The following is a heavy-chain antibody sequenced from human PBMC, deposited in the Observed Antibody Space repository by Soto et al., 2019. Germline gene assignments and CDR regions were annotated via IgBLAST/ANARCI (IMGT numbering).Heavy chain of an antibody. CDR1: GFSFSSYG. J-gene: IGHJ6*02. CDR2: IWHDGSKK. Sequence: PGGSLRLSCAASGFSFSSYGMHWVRQAPGKGLEWVAVIWHDGSKKYYADSVKGRLIISRDNSKNTLYVQINSLRAEDTAVYFCARGSIVAAEYGMDAWGQGTTVTVSS. CDR3: ARGSIVAAEYGMDA. D-gene: IGHD6-13*01. V-gene: IGHV3-33*01.